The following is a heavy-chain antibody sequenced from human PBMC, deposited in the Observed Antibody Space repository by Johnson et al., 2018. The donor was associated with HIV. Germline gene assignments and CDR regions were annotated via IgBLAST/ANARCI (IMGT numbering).Heavy chain of an antibody. V-gene: IGHV3-11*04. J-gene: IGHJ3*02. D-gene: IGHD3-22*01. Sequence: VQLVESGGGLVKPGGSLRVSCAASGFSFSDYYMSWIRQAPGKGLEWVSYISSSGSTIYYADSVKGRFTISRDNAKNSLYLQMNSLRAEDTAVYYCALTSYYDSRGAFDIWGQGTMVTVSS. CDR2: ISSSGSTI. CDR1: GFSFSDYY. CDR3: ALTSYYDSRGAFDI.